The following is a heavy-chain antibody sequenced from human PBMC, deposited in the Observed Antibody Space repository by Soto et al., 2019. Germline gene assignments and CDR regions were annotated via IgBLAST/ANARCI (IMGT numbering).Heavy chain of an antibody. CDR3: AREAGRDGYNYGGYYYYYGMDV. J-gene: IGHJ6*02. D-gene: IGHD5-12*01. V-gene: IGHV3-33*01. CDR2: IWYDGSNK. Sequence: GGSLRLSCAASGFTFSSYGMHWVRQAPGKGLEWVAVIWYDGSNKYYADSVKGRFTISRDNSKNTLYLQMNSLRAEDTAVYYCAREAGRDGYNYGGYYYYYGMDVWGQGTTVTVSS. CDR1: GFTFSSYG.